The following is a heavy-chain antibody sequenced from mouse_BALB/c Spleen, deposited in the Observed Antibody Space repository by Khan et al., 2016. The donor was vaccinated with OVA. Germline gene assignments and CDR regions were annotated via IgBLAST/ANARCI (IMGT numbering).Heavy chain of an antibody. CDR2: INPTSDYT. V-gene: IGHV1-7*01. CDR1: GYTFTTYW. J-gene: IGHJ2*01. CDR3: ARDRIDY. Sequence: QVQLQQSGAELAKPGASVKMSCKASGYTFTTYWMHWVKQRPGQGLEWIGYINPTSDYTDYNQKFKDKATLSADKSSSTAYMQLRSLTSEDSAVSDCARDRIDYWGQGTTLTGSS.